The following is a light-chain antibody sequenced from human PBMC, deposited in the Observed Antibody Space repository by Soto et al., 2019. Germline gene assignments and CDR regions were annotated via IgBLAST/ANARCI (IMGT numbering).Light chain of an antibody. V-gene: IGLV8-61*01. Sequence: QTVVTQEPSFSVSPGGTVTLTCGLSSGLVSSSNYPSWYQQTPGQAPRTLLYNTNTRSSGVPDRFSGSILGNKAALTITGAQADDESDYYCVLYMGSGISVFGGGTKLTVL. CDR2: NTN. J-gene: IGLJ2*01. CDR3: VLYMGSGISV. CDR1: SGLVSSSNY.